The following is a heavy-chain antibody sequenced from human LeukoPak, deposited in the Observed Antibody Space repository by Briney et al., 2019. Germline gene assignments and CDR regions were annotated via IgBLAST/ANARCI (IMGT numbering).Heavy chain of an antibody. D-gene: IGHD4-23*01. Sequence: GGSLRLSCAASGFTFSSYSMNWVRQAPGKGLEWVSSISSSSSCIYYADSVKGRFTISRDNAKNSLYLQMNSLRAEDTAVYYCARSSRTVVTPFDYWGQGTLVTVSS. V-gene: IGHV3-21*01. CDR1: GFTFSSYS. CDR2: ISSSSSCI. CDR3: ARSSRTVVTPFDY. J-gene: IGHJ4*02.